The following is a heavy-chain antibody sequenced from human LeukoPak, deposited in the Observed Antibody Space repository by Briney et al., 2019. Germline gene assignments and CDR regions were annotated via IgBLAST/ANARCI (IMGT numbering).Heavy chain of an antibody. CDR1: GFTFSSYA. J-gene: IGHJ5*02. CDR2: ISYDGSNK. CDR3: ARESNDYGVSNWFDP. D-gene: IGHD4-17*01. V-gene: IGHV3-30*04. Sequence: GRSLRLSCAASGFTFSSYAMHWVRQAPGKGLEWVAVISYDGSNKYYADSVKGRFTISRDNSKNTLYLQMNSLRAEDTAVYYCARESNDYGVSNWFDPRGQGTLVTVSS.